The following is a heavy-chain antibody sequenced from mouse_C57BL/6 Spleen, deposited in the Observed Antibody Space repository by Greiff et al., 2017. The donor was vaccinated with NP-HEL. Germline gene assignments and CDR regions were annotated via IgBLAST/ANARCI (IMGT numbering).Heavy chain of an antibody. Sequence: VQVVESGAELARPGASVKLSCKASGYTFTSYGISWVKQRTGQGLEWIGEIYPRSGNKYYNEKFKGKATLTADKSSSTAYMELRSLTSEDSAVYFCAREADDYDGGFAYWGPGTLVPVSA. CDR2: IYPRSGNK. D-gene: IGHD2-4*01. CDR1: GYTFTSYG. J-gene: IGHJ3*01. CDR3: AREADDYDGGFAY. V-gene: IGHV1-81*01.